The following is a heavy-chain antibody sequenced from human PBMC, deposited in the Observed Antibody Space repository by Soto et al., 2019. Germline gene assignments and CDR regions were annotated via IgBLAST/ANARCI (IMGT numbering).Heavy chain of an antibody. CDR1: GYTLTELS. Sequence: ASVKVSCKVSGYTLTELSMHWVRQAPGKGLEWMGGFDPEDGETIYAQKFQGRVTMTEDTSTDTAYMELSSLRSEDTAVYYCATAGTTVTWYDYWGQGTLVTVSS. V-gene: IGHV1-24*01. CDR2: FDPEDGET. CDR3: ATAGTTVTWYDY. J-gene: IGHJ4*02. D-gene: IGHD4-17*01.